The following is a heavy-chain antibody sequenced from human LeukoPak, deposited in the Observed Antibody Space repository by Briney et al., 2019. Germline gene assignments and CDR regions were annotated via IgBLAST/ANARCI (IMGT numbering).Heavy chain of an antibody. CDR2: ISSSGSTI. CDR1: GFTFSSYE. D-gene: IGHD2-15*01. Sequence: GGSLRLSCAASGFTFSSYEMNWVRQAPGKGLEWVSYISSSGSTIYYADSVKGRFTISRDNAKSSMWLQMNSLRDEDTAVYYCARDQTPFYWGQGSLVTVSS. CDR3: ARDQTPFY. J-gene: IGHJ4*02. V-gene: IGHV3-48*03.